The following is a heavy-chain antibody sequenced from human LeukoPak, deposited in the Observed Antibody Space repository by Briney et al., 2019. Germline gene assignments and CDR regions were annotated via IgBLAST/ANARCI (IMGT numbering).Heavy chain of an antibody. J-gene: IGHJ6*04. CDR3: ARENKGSSWYYYGMDV. D-gene: IGHD6-13*01. CDR2: ISYDGSNK. CDR1: GFTFSSYA. Sequence: PGGSLRLSCAASGFTFSSYAMHWVRQAPGKGLEWVAVISYDGSNKYYADSVKGRFTISGDNSKNTLYLQMNSLRAEDTAVYYCARENKGSSWYYYGMDVWGKGTTVTVSS. V-gene: IGHV3-30*04.